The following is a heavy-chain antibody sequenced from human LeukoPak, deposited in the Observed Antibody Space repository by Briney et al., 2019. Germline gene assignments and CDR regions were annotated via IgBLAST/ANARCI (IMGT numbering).Heavy chain of an antibody. Sequence: SETLSLTCAVSGYSFSSGYYWGWIRQPPGNGLKWIGNIYHSGNTYYNPSLKSRVTISVDTSKNQFSLKLSSVTAADTAVYYCARARGSYDLDAFDIWGQGTMVTVSS. CDR2: IYHSGNT. CDR3: ARARGSYDLDAFDI. V-gene: IGHV4-38-2*01. J-gene: IGHJ3*02. D-gene: IGHD1-26*01. CDR1: GYSFSSGYY.